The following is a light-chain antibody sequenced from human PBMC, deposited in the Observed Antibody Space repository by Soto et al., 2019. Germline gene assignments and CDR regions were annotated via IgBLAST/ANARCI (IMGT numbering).Light chain of an antibody. CDR2: GAS. Sequence: EIVLTQSPGTLSLSPGERATLSCWVSQSVTSGYLAWYQQQPNQAPRLLIYGASYRATDIPDRFSGGGSGTDFTLTISRLEPEDFAVYYCQHYSSSPPAITFGQGTRLEIK. J-gene: IGKJ5*01. CDR1: QSVTSGY. V-gene: IGKV3-20*01. CDR3: QHYSSSPPAIT.